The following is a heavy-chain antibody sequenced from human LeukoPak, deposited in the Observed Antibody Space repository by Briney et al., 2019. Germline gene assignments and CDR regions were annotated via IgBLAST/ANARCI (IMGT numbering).Heavy chain of an antibody. CDR1: GGSISSYY. J-gene: IGHJ4*02. CDR3: ARESYYDILTGYHFDY. Sequence: PSETLSLTCTVSGGSISSYYWSWIRQPAGKGLEWIGRIYTSGSTNYNPSLKSRVTMSVDTSKNQFSLKLSSVTAADTAVYYCARESYYDILTGYHFDYWGQGTLVTVSS. CDR2: IYTSGST. D-gene: IGHD3-9*01. V-gene: IGHV4-4*07.